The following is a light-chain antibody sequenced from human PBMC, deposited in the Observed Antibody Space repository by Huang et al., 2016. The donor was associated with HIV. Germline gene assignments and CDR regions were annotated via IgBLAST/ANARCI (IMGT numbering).Light chain of an antibody. CDR3: QQYHSYSWT. V-gene: IGKV1-5*03. CDR2: KSC. J-gene: IGKJ1*01. Sequence: DIQMTQSPSTLSASVGDRVTITCRASQSISYWLAWYQQKPGKAPNLLIYKSCSLQSGVPSRFSGSGSGTEFTLTISSLQPDDFASYYCQQYHSYSWTFGQGTKVEIK. CDR1: QSISYW.